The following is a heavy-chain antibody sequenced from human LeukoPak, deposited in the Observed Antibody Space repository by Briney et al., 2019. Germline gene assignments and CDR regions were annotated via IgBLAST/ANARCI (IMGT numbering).Heavy chain of an antibody. V-gene: IGHV4-39*07. CDR3: ARGPNTAGNYRAFDL. Sequence: SETLSLNCTVSSGSISSTTYYWAWIRQPPGKGLEWIGSIYYNGDTYYNPSLKSRVIITADTSKNQFSLKSTPVTAADTAAYYCARGPNTAGNYRAFDLWGQGTKVTVSS. D-gene: IGHD4-11*01. J-gene: IGHJ3*01. CDR2: IYYNGDT. CDR1: SGSISSTTYY.